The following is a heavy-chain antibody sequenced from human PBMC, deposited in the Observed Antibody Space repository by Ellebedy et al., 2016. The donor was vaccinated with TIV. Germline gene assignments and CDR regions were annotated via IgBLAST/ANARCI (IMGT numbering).Heavy chain of an antibody. D-gene: IGHD6-13*01. CDR2: IYPGDSDT. CDR1: GYSFTDYW. J-gene: IGHJ4*02. Sequence: GESLKISCKGSGYSFTDYWIGWVRHMPGKGLEWMGIIYPGDSDTRYSPSFQGQVTISVDQSMSTAYLQWGRLKASDTAMYYCATSAFYSRWYYFDYWGQGTLVTVSS. CDR3: ATSAFYSRWYYFDY. V-gene: IGHV5-51*01.